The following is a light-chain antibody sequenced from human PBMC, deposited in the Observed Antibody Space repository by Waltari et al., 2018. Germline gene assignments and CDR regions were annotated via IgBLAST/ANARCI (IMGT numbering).Light chain of an antibody. CDR2: DVN. J-gene: IGLJ3*02. V-gene: IGLV2-23*02. CDR1: TSHIGKYNL. Sequence: QSALTQTASVSGSPGQAITIPCRGTTSHIGKYNLVSWYQQHPGKAPTLIIYDVNKRPSGVSNRFSGSKSGNTAFLTISGLQSADEADYYCCSYAGSAISMFGGGTKVTVL. CDR3: CSYAGSAISM.